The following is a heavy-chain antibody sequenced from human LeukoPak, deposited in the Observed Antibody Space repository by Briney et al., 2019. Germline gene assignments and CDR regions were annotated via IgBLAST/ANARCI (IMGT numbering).Heavy chain of an antibody. CDR1: DGSISSRSHY. J-gene: IGHJ4*02. CDR3: ARRNDYDFWSGNQYYFDY. Sequence: SETLSLTCSVSDGSISSRSHYWGWIRQSPGKGLEWIGSIYYSGTTFYNPSLQSRVSISVDTSRNEFSLRLNSVTAAYTAVYYCARRNDYDFWSGNQYYFDYWGLGTLVTVSS. V-gene: IGHV4-39*01. D-gene: IGHD3-3*01. CDR2: IYYSGTT.